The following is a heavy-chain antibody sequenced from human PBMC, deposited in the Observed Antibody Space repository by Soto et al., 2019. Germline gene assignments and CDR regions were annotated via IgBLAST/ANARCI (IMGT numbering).Heavy chain of an antibody. CDR2: TYYRSKWYN. Sequence: PSQTLSLTCAISGDSVSSNSAAWNWIRQSPSRGLKWLGRTYYRSKWYNDYAVSVKSRITINPDTSKNQFSLQLNSVTPEDTAVYYCARFLWVTIFGLGPFSFWGQGSLVTVSS. D-gene: IGHD3-3*01. CDR3: ARFLWVTIFGLGPFSF. V-gene: IGHV6-1*01. CDR1: GDSVSSNSAA. J-gene: IGHJ4*02.